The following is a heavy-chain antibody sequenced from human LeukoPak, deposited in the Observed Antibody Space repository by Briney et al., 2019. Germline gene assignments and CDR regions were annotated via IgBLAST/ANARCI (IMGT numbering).Heavy chain of an antibody. CDR2: ISGSGGST. CDR3: AKGGPGYSSSWTPFVY. J-gene: IGHJ4*02. D-gene: IGHD6-13*01. V-gene: IGHV3-23*01. Sequence: GGSLRLSCAASGFTFSSYAMSWVRQAPGKGLEWVSAISGSGGSTYCADSVKGRFTISRDNSKNTLYLQMNSLRAEDTAVYYCAKGGPGYSSSWTPFVYWGQGTLVTVSS. CDR1: GFTFSSYA.